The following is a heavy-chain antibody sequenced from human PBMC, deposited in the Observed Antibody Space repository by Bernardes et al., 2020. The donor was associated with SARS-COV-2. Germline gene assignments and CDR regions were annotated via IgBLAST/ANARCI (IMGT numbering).Heavy chain of an antibody. CDR1: GGSISSGGYY. V-gene: IGHV4-31*03. CDR3: ARDRVVPAAPRYYYYYGMDV. J-gene: IGHJ6*02. D-gene: IGHD2-2*01. CDR2: IYYSGST. Sequence: LSLTCTVSGGSISSGGYYWSWIRQHPGKGLEWIGYIYYSGSTYYNPSLKSRVTISVDTSKNQFSLKLSSVTAADTAVYYCARDRVVPAAPRYYYYYGMDVWGQGTTVTVSS.